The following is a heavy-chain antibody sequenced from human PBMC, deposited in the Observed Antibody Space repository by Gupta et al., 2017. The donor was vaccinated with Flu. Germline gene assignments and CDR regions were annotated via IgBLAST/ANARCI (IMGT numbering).Heavy chain of an antibody. J-gene: IGHJ4*02. V-gene: IGHV3-23*01. D-gene: IGHD3-22*01. CDR3: AKASHYYDSSGYYYYFDY. Sequence: MSWGRQAPGKGLEWVSAISGSGGSKYYADSVKGRFTISRDNSKNTLYLQMNSLRAEDTAVYYCAKASHYYDSSGYYYYFDYWGQGTLVTVSS. CDR2: ISGSGGSK.